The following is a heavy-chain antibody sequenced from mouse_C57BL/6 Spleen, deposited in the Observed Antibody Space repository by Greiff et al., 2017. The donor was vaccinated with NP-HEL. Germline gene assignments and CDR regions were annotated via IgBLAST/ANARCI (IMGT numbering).Heavy chain of an antibody. CDR1: GYTFTSYW. CDR2: INPSNGGT. Sequence: QVHVKQSGTELVKPGASVKLSCKASGYTFTSYWMHWVKQRPGQGLEWIGNINPSNGGTNYNEKFKSKATLTVDKSSSTAYMQLSSLTSEDSAVYYCARRGVPGAMDYWGQGTSVTVSS. V-gene: IGHV1-53*01. CDR3: ARRGVPGAMDY. J-gene: IGHJ4*01. D-gene: IGHD3-1*01.